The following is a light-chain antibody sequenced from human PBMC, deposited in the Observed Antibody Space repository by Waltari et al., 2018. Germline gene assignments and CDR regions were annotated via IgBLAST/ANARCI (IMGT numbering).Light chain of an antibody. CDR1: QSVSSSY. V-gene: IGKV3-20*01. Sequence: RASQSVSSSYLAWYQQKPGQAPRLLIYGASSRATGIPDRFSGSGSGTDFTLTISRLEPEDFAVYYCQQYGSSPRTFGQGTKVEIK. CDR3: QQYGSSPRT. CDR2: GAS. J-gene: IGKJ1*01.